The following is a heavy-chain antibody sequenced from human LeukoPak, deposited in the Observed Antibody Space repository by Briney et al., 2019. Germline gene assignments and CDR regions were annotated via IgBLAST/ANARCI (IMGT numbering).Heavy chain of an antibody. CDR2: INTKTGNP. V-gene: IGHV7-4-1*02. D-gene: IGHD3-22*01. CDR3: ARAPDYFESSENGMDV. Sequence: GASVKVSCKASGNTFTGYGWNWVRQAPGQGLEWMGWINTKTGNPMYAQGFTGRFVFSLDTSVSTAYPQISSLKAEDTAVYYCARAPDYFESSENGMDVWGQGTTVTVSS. J-gene: IGHJ6*02. CDR1: GNTFTGYG.